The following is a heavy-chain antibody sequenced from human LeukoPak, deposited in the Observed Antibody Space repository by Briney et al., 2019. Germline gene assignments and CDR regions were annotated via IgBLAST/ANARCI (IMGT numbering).Heavy chain of an antibody. CDR2: IKQDGSDR. CDR1: GFTFRNYW. D-gene: IGHD3/OR15-3a*01. Sequence: GGSLRLSCAASGFTFRNYWMSWVRQAPGTGLEWVANIKQDGSDRNYVTSVRGRFTISRDNAESSLFLQMNSLRAEDTAFYYCARRSAPCGLDYWGQGTLVTVAS. V-gene: IGHV3-7*03. J-gene: IGHJ4*02. CDR3: ARRSAPCGLDY.